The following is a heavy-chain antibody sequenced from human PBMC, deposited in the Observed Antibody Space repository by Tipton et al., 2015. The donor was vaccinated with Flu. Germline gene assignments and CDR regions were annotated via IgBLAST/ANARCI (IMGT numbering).Heavy chain of an antibody. CDR1: GYTFTTYA. Sequence: QLVQSGAEVKKPGASVKVSCKASGYTFTTYAISWVRQAPGQGLEWMGWISPYNGNTEYAQKFQGRLTMTTDTSTSLAYMELRSLRSEDTAVYYCARDRRYCSGGYCSGWIDPWGQGTLVTVSS. V-gene: IGHV1-18*01. D-gene: IGHD2-15*01. CDR3: ARDRRYCSGGYCSGWIDP. J-gene: IGHJ5*02. CDR2: ISPYNGNT.